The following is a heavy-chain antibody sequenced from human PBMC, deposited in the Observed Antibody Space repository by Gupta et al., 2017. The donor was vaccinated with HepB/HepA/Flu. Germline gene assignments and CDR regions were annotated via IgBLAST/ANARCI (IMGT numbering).Heavy chain of an antibody. V-gene: IGHV1-2*02. CDR2: NNPNRGTT. CDR1: GYTFTAYY. J-gene: IGHJ4*02. CDR3: ATAGLSGGICDS. Sequence: QVQLVQSGAEVKPPGASVKVSCKASGYTFTAYYIHWLRQAPGQGLEWMGWNNPNRGTTDYAHKFKGRVTMTRDTSITKAYMELSSLRSDDTAIVDCATAGLSGGICDSWGQGTLGTVSA. D-gene: IGHD2/OR15-2a*01.